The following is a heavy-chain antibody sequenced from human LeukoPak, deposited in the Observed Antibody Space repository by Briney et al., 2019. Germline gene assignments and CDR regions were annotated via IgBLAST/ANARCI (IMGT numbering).Heavy chain of an antibody. CDR2: IYTSGST. Sequence: SETLSLTCAVSGDSFSTYYWSWIRQPAGKGLEWIGRIYTSGSTNYNPSLKSRVIMSIDTSKKQFSLKLSSVTAADTAVYYCARDLGYDSSGYHYWGQGTLVTVSS. J-gene: IGHJ4*02. V-gene: IGHV4-4*07. CDR1: GDSFSTYY. D-gene: IGHD3-22*01. CDR3: ARDLGYDSSGYHY.